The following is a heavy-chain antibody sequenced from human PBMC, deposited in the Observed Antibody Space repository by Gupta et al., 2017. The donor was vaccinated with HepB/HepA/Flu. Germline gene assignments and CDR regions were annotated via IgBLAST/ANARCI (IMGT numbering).Heavy chain of an antibody. J-gene: IGHJ4*02. Sequence: QVHLVESGGDVVQPGRSLRLSCAASGIIFSGYALHWVRQAPGKGLQWVAVISYDGSDKYDADSVKGRFTISRDNSKNTLDLQMNSLRVEDTAVYYCARGGGLTVAGKFDYWGQGTLVTVSS. D-gene: IGHD6-19*01. CDR3: ARGGGLTVAGKFDY. V-gene: IGHV3-30-3*01. CDR1: GIIFSGYA. CDR2: ISYDGSDK.